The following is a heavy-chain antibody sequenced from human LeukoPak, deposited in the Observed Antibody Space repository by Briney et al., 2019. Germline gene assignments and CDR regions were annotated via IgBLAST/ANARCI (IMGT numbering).Heavy chain of an antibody. CDR1: GGSINSYF. CDR3: ARQEGGIVGPY. D-gene: IGHD1-26*01. V-gene: IGHV4-4*07. Sequence: SETLSLTCTVSGGSINSYFWTWIRQPAGKGLEWIGRIYTGGSANYNPSLKSRVTMSVDTSKNQFSLKLSSVTAADTAVYYCARQEGGIVGPYWGQGTLVTVSS. CDR2: IYTGGSA. J-gene: IGHJ4*02.